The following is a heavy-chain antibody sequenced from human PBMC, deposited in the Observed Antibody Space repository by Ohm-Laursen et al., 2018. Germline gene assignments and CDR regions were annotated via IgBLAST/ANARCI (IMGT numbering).Heavy chain of an antibody. Sequence: LSLTCIVSGGSIRSTSSYWGWIRQPPGKGLEWIGSIYYSGHTDNKPSLKSPVTISFNTAKNQFSLKLTSVTAADPAVYYCARTFRDYYYYGMDVWGQGTTVTVSS. CDR1: GGSIRSTSSY. D-gene: IGHD3-10*01. J-gene: IGHJ6*02. CDR3: ARTFRDYYYYGMDV. V-gene: IGHV4-39*01. CDR2: IYYSGHT.